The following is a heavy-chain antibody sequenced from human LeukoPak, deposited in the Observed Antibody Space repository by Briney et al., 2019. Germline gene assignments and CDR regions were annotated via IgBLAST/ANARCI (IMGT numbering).Heavy chain of an antibody. D-gene: IGHD2-2*01. V-gene: IGHV1-69*04. CDR2: IIPILGIA. J-gene: IGHJ4*02. CDR1: GGTFSSYA. CDR3: ARDLSDCSSTSCSFDY. Sequence: GASVKVSCKASGGTFSSYAISWVRQAPGQGLEWMGRIIPILGIANYAQKFQGRVTITADKSTSTAYMELSSLRSEDTAVYYCARDLSDCSSTSCSFDYWGQGTLVTVSS.